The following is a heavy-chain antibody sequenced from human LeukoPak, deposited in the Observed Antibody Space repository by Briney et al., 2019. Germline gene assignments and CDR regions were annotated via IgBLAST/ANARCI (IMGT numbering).Heavy chain of an antibody. V-gene: IGHV3-21*01. D-gene: IGHD3-10*01. CDR2: ISSSSGYI. Sequence: GGSLRLSCAASGFTFSSYSMNWVRQAPGKGLEWVSSISSSSGYIYYADSVKGRFTISRDNAKNSLYLQMNSLRAEDTAVYYCAREDTMVRGVEGPPDYWGQGTLVTVSS. J-gene: IGHJ4*02. CDR1: GFTFSSYS. CDR3: AREDTMVRGVEGPPDY.